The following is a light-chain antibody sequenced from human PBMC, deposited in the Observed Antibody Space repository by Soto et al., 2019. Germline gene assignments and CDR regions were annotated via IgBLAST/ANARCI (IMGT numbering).Light chain of an antibody. V-gene: IGKV3-15*01. CDR1: QSVSSN. Sequence: IVMTQSPATLSVSPGERGTLSCRASQSVSSNLAWYQQKPGQAPRLLIFGASTRATGIPARFSGSGSGTEFTLTISSLQPEDFATYYCLQHNTYPWTFGQGTKV. J-gene: IGKJ1*01. CDR2: GAS. CDR3: LQHNTYPWT.